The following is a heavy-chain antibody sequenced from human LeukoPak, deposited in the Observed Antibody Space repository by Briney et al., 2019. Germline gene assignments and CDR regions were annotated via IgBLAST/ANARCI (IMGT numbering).Heavy chain of an antibody. CDR1: GGSISSYY. D-gene: IGHD6-6*01. J-gene: IGHJ6*03. CDR3: ASLGPSGQLVRYYYMDV. Sequence: SETLSLTCTVSGGSISSYYWSWIRQPPGKGQEWIGYIYTSGSTNYNPSLKSRVTISVDTSKNQFSLKLSSVTAADTAVYYCASLGPSGQLVRYYYMDVWGKGTTVTVSS. V-gene: IGHV4-4*09. CDR2: IYTSGST.